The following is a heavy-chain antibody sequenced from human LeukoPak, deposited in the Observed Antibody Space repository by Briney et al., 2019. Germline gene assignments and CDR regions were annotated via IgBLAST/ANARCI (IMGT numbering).Heavy chain of an antibody. D-gene: IGHD2-2*01. CDR2: ISYDGSNK. Sequence: GRSLRLSCAASGFTFSSYAMHWVRQAPGEGLEWVAVISYDGSNKYYADSVKGRFTISRDNSKNTLYLQMNSLRAEDTAVYYCARVFHRDCSSTSCPGDYWGQGTLVTVSS. CDR3: ARVFHRDCSSTSCPGDY. V-gene: IGHV3-30-3*01. CDR1: GFTFSSYA. J-gene: IGHJ4*02.